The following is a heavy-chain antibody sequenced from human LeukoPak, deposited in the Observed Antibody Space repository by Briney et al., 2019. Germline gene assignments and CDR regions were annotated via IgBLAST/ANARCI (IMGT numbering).Heavy chain of an antibody. Sequence: SETLSLTCAVYGGSFSGYYWSWIRQPPGKGLEWIGEINHSGSTNYNPSLKSRVTISVDTSKNQFSLKLSSVTAADTAVYYCASHRVTSGYYYGMDVWGQGTTVTVSS. D-gene: IGHD2-21*02. J-gene: IGHJ6*02. V-gene: IGHV4-34*01. CDR3: ASHRVTSGYYYGMDV. CDR1: GGSFSGYY. CDR2: INHSGST.